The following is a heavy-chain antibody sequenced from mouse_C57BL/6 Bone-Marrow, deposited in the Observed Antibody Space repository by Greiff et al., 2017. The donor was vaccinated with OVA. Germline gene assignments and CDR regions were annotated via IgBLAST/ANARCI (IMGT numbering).Heavy chain of an antibody. CDR3: ARRGYDPFAY. CDR1: GFTFSSYG. D-gene: IGHD2-2*01. Sequence: EVQGVESGGDLVKPGGSLKLSCAASGFTFSSYGMSWVRQTPDKRLEWVATISSGGSYTYYPDSVKGRFTISRDNAKNTLYLQMSSLKSEDTAMYYCARRGYDPFAYWGQGTLVTVSA. V-gene: IGHV5-6*01. J-gene: IGHJ3*01. CDR2: ISSGGSYT.